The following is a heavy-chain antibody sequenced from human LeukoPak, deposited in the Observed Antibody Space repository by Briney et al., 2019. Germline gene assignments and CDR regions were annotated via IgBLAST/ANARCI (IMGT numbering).Heavy chain of an antibody. J-gene: IGHJ4*02. Sequence: SETLSLTCAAYGGSFSGYYWSWIRQPPGKGLEWIGEINHSGSTNYNPSLKSRVTISVDTSKNQFSLKLSSVTAADTAVYYCARRGGTYYYDSSGYYRFDYWGQGTLVTVSS. CDR3: ARRGGTYYYDSSGYYRFDY. CDR1: GGSFSGYY. V-gene: IGHV4-34*01. D-gene: IGHD3-22*01. CDR2: INHSGST.